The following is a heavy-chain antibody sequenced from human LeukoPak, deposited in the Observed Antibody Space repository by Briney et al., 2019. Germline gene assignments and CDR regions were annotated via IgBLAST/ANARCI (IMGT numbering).Heavy chain of an antibody. V-gene: IGHV3-48*03. CDR2: ISSSGSTI. J-gene: IGHJ4*02. D-gene: IGHD4-17*01. CDR1: GFTFSSYE. Sequence: PGGSLRLPCAASGFTFSSYEMNWVRQAPGKGLEWVSYISSSGSTIYYADSVKGRFTISRDNAKNTLYLQMNSLRAEDTAVYYCARGGDYVSGIDYWGQGTLVTVSS. CDR3: ARGGDYVSGIDY.